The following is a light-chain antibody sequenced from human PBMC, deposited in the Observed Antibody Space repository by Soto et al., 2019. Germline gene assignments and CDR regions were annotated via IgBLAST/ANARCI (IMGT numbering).Light chain of an antibody. CDR1: QSVSSY. CDR2: DAS. Sequence: EVVMTQSPGTLSVSLGESATLSCRASQSVSSYLAWYQQKPGQAPRLLIYDASNRATGIPARFSGSGSGTDFTLTISSLEPEDFAVYYCQQRSNWLWTFGQGTKVDIK. J-gene: IGKJ1*01. CDR3: QQRSNWLWT. V-gene: IGKV3-11*01.